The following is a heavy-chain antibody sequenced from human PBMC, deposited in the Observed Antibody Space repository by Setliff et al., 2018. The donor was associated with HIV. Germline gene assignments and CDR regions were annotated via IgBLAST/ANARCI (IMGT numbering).Heavy chain of an antibody. Sequence: PLETLSLTCTVSGGSISNSNYYWGWIRQPPGKGLEWVGSIYYIGTTYYNPSLKSRATISIDTSKNDFSLKLTSVTAADTAMYYCARLASTRDWYFDLWGRGTLVTVSS. CDR2: IYYIGTT. V-gene: IGHV4-39*02. CDR3: ARLASTRDWYFDL. CDR1: GGSISNSNYY. J-gene: IGHJ2*01.